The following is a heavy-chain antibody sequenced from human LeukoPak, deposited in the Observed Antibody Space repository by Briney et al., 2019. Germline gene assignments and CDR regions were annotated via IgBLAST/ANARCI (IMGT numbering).Heavy chain of an antibody. D-gene: IGHD3-10*01. Sequence: GASVKVSCKASGYTFTSYGISWVRQAPGQGLEWMGWISAYNGNTNYAQKLQGRVTMTTDTSTSTAYMELRSLRSDDTAVYYCARVMALRITMVRGNDYWGQGTLVTVSS. CDR3: ARVMALRITMVRGNDY. CDR2: ISAYNGNT. J-gene: IGHJ4*02. CDR1: GYTFTSYG. V-gene: IGHV1-18*01.